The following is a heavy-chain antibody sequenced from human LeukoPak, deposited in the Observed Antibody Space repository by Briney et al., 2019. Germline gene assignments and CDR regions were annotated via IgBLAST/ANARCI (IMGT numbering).Heavy chain of an antibody. Sequence: PGGSLRLSCAASGFTFSDYWMHWVRQAPGTGLVWVARIGVSGASTDYADSVKGRFTISRDNAKNTLYLQMSSLRVEDTAVYYCTRDLGSWSGLDYWGQGSLVTVSS. CDR2: IGVSGAST. D-gene: IGHD3-10*01. V-gene: IGHV3-74*01. CDR3: TRDLGSWSGLDY. J-gene: IGHJ4*02. CDR1: GFTFSDYW.